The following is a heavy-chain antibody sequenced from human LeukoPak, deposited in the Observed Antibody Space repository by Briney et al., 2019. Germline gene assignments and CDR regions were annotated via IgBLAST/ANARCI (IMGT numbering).Heavy chain of an antibody. Sequence: PGGSLRLSCAASGFSFSNYAMNWVRQAPGKGLEWVSGVSGSGGSTKYADSVKGRFTISRDNSKNTPYLQMSSLRVEDTAVYYCAKDRVFGILIGGGFDYWGQGTQLIVSS. J-gene: IGHJ4*02. CDR3: AKDRVFGILIGGGFDY. CDR2: VSGSGGST. D-gene: IGHD3-3*01. V-gene: IGHV3-23*01. CDR1: GFSFSNYA.